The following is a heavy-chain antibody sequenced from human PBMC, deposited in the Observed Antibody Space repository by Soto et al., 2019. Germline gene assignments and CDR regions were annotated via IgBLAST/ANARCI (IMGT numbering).Heavy chain of an antibody. CDR2: ISAYNGNT. D-gene: IGHD3-10*01. V-gene: IGHV1-18*01. Sequence: ASVKVSCKASGYTFTSYGISRLRQSPGQGLEWMGWISAYNGNTNYAQKLQGRVTMTTDTSTSTAYMELRSLRSDDTAVYYCARESPYYYGSGSYYNVLSNWFDPWGQGTLVTVSS. CDR3: ARESPYYYGSGSYYNVLSNWFDP. J-gene: IGHJ5*02. CDR1: GYTFTSYG.